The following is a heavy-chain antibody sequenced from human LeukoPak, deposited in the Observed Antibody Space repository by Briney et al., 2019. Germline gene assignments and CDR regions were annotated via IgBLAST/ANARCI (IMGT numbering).Heavy chain of an antibody. CDR2: LNSDGSST. D-gene: IGHD2-2*01. V-gene: IGHV3-74*01. CDR3: ARDGYCSSTSCYYFDY. Sequence: SAGSLRLSCAPPGFTSSHSWIHWVRPAPGQGLVCVSRLNSDGSSTSYADSVKGRFTISRDNAKNTLYLQMNSLRAEDTAVYYCARDGYCSSTSCYYFDYWGQGTLVTVSS. CDR1: GFTSSHSW. J-gene: IGHJ4*02.